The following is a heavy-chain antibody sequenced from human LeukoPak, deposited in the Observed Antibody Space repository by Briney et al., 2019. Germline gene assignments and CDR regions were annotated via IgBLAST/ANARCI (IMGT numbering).Heavy chain of an antibody. D-gene: IGHD2-15*01. V-gene: IGHV3-30*18. Sequence: SGGSLRLSCAASGFTFSSYGMHWVRQAPGKGLEWVAVISYDGSNKYYADSVKGRFTISRDNSKNTLYLQMNSLRAEDTAVYYCANEPVIGSCYDWGQGTLVTVSS. J-gene: IGHJ4*02. CDR1: GFTFSSYG. CDR3: ANEPVIGSCYD. CDR2: ISYDGSNK.